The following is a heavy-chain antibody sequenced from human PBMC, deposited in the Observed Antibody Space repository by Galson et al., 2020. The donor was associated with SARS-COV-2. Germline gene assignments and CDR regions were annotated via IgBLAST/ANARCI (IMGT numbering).Heavy chain of an antibody. CDR1: KFTFSSYS. CDR3: ATRLTPGSISSEFDF. J-gene: IGHJ4*02. V-gene: IGHV3-21*01. CDR2: ISSNSVHI. Sequence: GGSLRLSCAASKFTFSSYSMSWVRQAPGKGLEWVSSISSNSVHIYYADSVEGRFTISRDNAKDSLYLQMNSLRAEDTAVYYCATRLTPGSISSEFDFWGQGTLVTVSS. D-gene: IGHD3-10*01.